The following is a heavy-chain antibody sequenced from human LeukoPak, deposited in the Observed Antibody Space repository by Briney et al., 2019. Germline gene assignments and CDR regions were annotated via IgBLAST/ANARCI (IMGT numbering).Heavy chain of an antibody. Sequence: GGPLSLFCAASGFTLSNVWMTWVRQAPGKGLEWVGCIKSNADGGTTDYASPVKQRFTISRDDSQNTLFLQMNSLKTEDTAVYYCTRGSSGWYFDYWGQGTLVTVSS. CDR3: TRGSSGWYFDY. CDR2: IKSNADGGTT. J-gene: IGHJ4*02. CDR1: GFTLSNVW. V-gene: IGHV3-15*01. D-gene: IGHD6-19*01.